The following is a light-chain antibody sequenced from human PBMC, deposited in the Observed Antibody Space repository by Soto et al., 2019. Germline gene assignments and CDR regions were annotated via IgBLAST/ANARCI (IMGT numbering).Light chain of an antibody. Sequence: QSVLTHPPSVSSAPGQKVTISCSGSGANIGNNYVSWYQQLPGTAPKLLIYDNNKRPSGIPDRFSGSKSGTSATLGITGLQTGDEADYYCGTWDSSLSAFVFGIGTKVTVL. J-gene: IGLJ1*01. CDR1: GANIGNNY. V-gene: IGLV1-51*01. CDR3: GTWDSSLSAFV. CDR2: DNN.